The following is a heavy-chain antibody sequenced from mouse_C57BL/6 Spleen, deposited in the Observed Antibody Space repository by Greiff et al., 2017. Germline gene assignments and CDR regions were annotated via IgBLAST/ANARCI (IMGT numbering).Heavy chain of an antibody. CDR2: ISSGSSTI. J-gene: IGHJ3*01. CDR1: GFTFSDYG. CDR3: ARNYDYGWCAY. D-gene: IGHD2-4*01. Sequence: VQLKASGGGLVKPGGSLTLSCAASGFTFSDYGMHWVRQAPEKGLEWVAYISSGSSTIYYADTVKGRFTISRDNAKNTLFLQMTSLRSEDTAMYYCARNYDYGWCAYWGQGTLVTVSA. V-gene: IGHV5-17*01.